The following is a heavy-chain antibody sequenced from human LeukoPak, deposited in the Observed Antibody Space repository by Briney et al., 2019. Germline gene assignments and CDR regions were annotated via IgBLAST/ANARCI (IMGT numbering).Heavy chain of an antibody. CDR1: GGSISSSNW. Sequence: PSETLSLTCAVSGGSISSSNWWSWVRQPPGKGLEWIGEIYHSGSTNYNPSLKSRVTISVDKSKNQFSLKLSSVTAADTAVYYCARDQPASSSWHKKDDAFDIWGQGTMVTVSS. J-gene: IGHJ3*02. CDR2: IYHSGST. CDR3: ARDQPASSSWHKKDDAFDI. D-gene: IGHD6-13*01. V-gene: IGHV4-4*02.